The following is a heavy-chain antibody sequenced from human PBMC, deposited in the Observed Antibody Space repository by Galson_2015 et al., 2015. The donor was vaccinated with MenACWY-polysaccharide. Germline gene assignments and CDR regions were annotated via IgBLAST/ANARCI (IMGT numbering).Heavy chain of an antibody. J-gene: IGHJ3*02. CDR1: GFIFSNNW. Sequence: SLRLSCAASGFIFSNNWMNWVRQAPGKGLEWISYISSSSSTIFYADSVKGRFTISRDNAKNSLYLQMNSLRAEDTALYYCAKDNIGCTSASCFAFDIWGQGTMVTVSS. V-gene: IGHV3-48*01. D-gene: IGHD2-2*01. CDR3: AKDNIGCTSASCFAFDI. CDR2: ISSSSSTI.